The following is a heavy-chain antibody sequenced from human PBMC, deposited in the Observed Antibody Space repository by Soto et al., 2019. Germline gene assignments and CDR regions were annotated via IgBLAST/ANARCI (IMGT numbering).Heavy chain of an antibody. J-gene: IGHJ2*01. CDR1: GGTFSSYT. CDR2: IIPIFGTA. Sequence: QVQLVQSGAEVKKPGSSVTVSCKASGGTFSSYTISWVRQAHGQGLEWMGGIIPIFGTANYAQKFQGRVTITADESTSTVYMELSSLRSEDTAVYYCARGNHRWLQLWYFDLWGRGTLVTVSS. D-gene: IGHD5-12*01. CDR3: ARGNHRWLQLWYFDL. V-gene: IGHV1-69*12.